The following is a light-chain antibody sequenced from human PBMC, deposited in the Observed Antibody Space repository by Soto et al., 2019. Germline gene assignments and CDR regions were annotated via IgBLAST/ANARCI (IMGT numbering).Light chain of an antibody. CDR1: SSDVGTYNH. V-gene: IGLV2-14*01. J-gene: IGLJ1*01. CDR3: CSYTTGSTLV. Sequence: QSVLTQPASVSGSPGQSITISCTGTSSDVGTYNHVSWYQQHPGKAPQLIIYEVSNRPSGLSNRFSASKSGNTASLTISGLQAEDEADYYCCSYTTGSTLVFGTGTKVTVL. CDR2: EVS.